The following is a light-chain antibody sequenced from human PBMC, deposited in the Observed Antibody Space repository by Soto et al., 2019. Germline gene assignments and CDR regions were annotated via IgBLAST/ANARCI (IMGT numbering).Light chain of an antibody. CDR1: QSVTSN. CDR3: QQYNNWPWT. V-gene: IGKV3-15*01. Sequence: EVVMTQSPATLSASPGERATLSCRASQSVTSNLAWYQQKPGQAPRLLIYGASTRATGIPARFSGSGSGTEFTLTIGSLQSEDFAVYYCQQYNNWPWTFGQGTKVEIK. J-gene: IGKJ1*01. CDR2: GAS.